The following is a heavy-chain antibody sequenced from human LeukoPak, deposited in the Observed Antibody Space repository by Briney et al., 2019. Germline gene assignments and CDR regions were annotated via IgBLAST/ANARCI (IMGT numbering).Heavy chain of an antibody. CDR1: GFIFRNHG. D-gene: IGHD3-22*01. J-gene: IGHJ4*02. Sequence: GGSLRLSCAASGFIFRNHGMNWVRQAPGKGLEWVSGVSPSGDITYYADSVRGRFTISRDNSKSTLYLQMNSLRAEDTAVYYCAKRMDYYDSSGYYLYYFDYWGQGTLVTVSS. V-gene: IGHV3-23*01. CDR3: AKRMDYYDSSGYYLYYFDY. CDR2: VSPSGDIT.